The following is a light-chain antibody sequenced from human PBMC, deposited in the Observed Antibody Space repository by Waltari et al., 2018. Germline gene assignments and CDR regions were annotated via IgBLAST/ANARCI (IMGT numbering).Light chain of an antibody. CDR2: DVI. V-gene: IGLV2-23*02. Sequence: QSALTQPASVSGSPGQSITISCTGTSSNVGFYNLVSWYQQHPDQAPKLLVYDVIERPSGVSSRFSGSKSGNTASLTISGLQAEDEADYYCCSYAGRNIWVFGGGTKVTVL. CDR1: SSNVGFYNL. CDR3: CSYAGRNIWV. J-gene: IGLJ3*02.